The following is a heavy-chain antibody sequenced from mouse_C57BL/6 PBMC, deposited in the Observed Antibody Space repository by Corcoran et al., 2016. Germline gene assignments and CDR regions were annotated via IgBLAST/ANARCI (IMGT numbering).Heavy chain of an antibody. CDR2: INPNNGGT. D-gene: IGHD1-1*01. CDR1: GYTFTDYN. V-gene: IGHV1-18*01. Sequence: EVQLQQSGPELVKPGASVKIPCKASGYTFTDYNMDWVKQSHGKSLEWIGDINPNNGGTIYNQKFKGKATLTVDKSSSTAYMELRSLTSEDTAVYSCARKAYYYGSSYPYYFDYWGQGTTLTVSS. J-gene: IGHJ2*01. CDR3: ARKAYYYGSSYPYYFDY.